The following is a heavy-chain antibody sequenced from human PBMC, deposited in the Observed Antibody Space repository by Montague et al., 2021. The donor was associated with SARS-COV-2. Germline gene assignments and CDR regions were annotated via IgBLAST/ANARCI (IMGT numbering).Heavy chain of an antibody. CDR2: INQCGAP. CDR1: RGFFSNYY. V-gene: IGHV4-34*01. J-gene: IGHJ3*02. Sequence: ETLSLTCAVSRGFFSNYYWTWIRQSPGKGLEWIGEINQCGAPNYTPSXXSGVTISLDTSKKQISLKLNSVTVADTAVFFCARGRPVQGSFRHFDSISSGALDIWAQGSLVIVSS. D-gene: IGHD3-9*01. CDR3: ARGRPVQGSFRHFDSISSGALDI.